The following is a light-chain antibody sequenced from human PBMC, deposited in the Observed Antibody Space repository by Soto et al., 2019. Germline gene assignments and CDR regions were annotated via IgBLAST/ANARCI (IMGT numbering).Light chain of an antibody. CDR1: QSVSSN. CDR3: QQYNTWPPAT. CDR2: GAS. V-gene: IGKV3-15*01. J-gene: IGKJ2*01. Sequence: EIVMTQSPATLSVSPGERATLSCRASQSVSSNLAWYQQKPGQAPRLLIYGASTRATGIPARFSGSGSGTEFTLTISSLQSEDFAVYYCQQYNTWPPATFGQGTKVDIX.